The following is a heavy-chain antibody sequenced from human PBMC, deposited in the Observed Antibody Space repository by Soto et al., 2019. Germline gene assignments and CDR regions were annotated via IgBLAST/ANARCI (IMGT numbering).Heavy chain of an antibody. Sequence: ETLSLTCTVSGGSISSYYWSWIRQPPGKGLEWIGYIYYSGSTNYNPSLKSRVTISVDTSKNQFSLKLSSVTAADTAVYYCARGADGTAMANFDYWGQGTLVTVSS. CDR2: IYYSGST. D-gene: IGHD5-18*01. J-gene: IGHJ4*02. V-gene: IGHV4-59*01. CDR3: ARGADGTAMANFDY. CDR1: GGSISSYY.